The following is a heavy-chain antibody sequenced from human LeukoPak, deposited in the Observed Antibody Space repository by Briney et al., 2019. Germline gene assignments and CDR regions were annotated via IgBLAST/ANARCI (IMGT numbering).Heavy chain of an antibody. V-gene: IGHV3-49*04. CDR3: TRGLYGDRTPFDY. Sequence: GGSLRLSCTASGFTFGDYALGWVRQAPGKGLEWVSFIRSKANGGTTESAASVKGRFTISRDDSKSIAYLQMNSLKTEDTAVYCCTRGLYGDRTPFDYWGQGTLVTVSS. CDR2: IRSKANGGTT. J-gene: IGHJ4*02. CDR1: GFTFGDYA. D-gene: IGHD4-17*01.